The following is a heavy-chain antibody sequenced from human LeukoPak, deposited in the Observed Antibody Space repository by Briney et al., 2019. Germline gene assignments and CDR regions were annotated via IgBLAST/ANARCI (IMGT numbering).Heavy chain of an antibody. CDR1: GFTFSNFA. D-gene: IGHD6-13*01. J-gene: IGHJ4*02. V-gene: IGHV3-21*01. CDR2: IVGSSST. CDR3: ARIGAGSSRDY. Sequence: QPGGSLRLSCAASGFTFSNFAMTWVRQAPGKGLEWVSSIVGSSSTYYADSLKGRFTISRDNAKNSLYLQMNSLRAEDTAVYYCARIGAGSSRDYWGQGTLVTVSS.